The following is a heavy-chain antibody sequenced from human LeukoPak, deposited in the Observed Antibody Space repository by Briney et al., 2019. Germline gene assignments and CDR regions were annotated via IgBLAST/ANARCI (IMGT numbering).Heavy chain of an antibody. CDR2: IYYSGST. CDR3: ARAHYPTGGFDP. D-gene: IGHD4-17*01. CDR1: GGSISSYY. J-gene: IGHJ5*02. Sequence: SETLSLTCTVSGGSISSYYWSWIRQPPGKGLEWIGYIYYSGSTNYNPSLKSRVTISVDTSKNQFSLKLSSVTAADTAVYYCARAHYPTGGFDPWGQGTLVTVSS. V-gene: IGHV4-59*01.